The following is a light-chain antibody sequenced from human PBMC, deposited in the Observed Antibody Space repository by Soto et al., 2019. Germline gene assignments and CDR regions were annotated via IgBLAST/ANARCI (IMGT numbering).Light chain of an antibody. CDR1: SSDVGGYNY. CDR2: DVS. V-gene: IGLV2-14*01. CDR3: NSYTTSNTRQIV. J-gene: IGLJ1*01. Sequence: QSALTQPASVSGSPGQSITISCTGTSSDVGGYNYVSWYQQHPGKAPKFMIYDVSNRPSGVSTRFSGSKSGNTASLTISGLQAEDEADYYCNSYTTSNTRQIVVGTGTKLTVL.